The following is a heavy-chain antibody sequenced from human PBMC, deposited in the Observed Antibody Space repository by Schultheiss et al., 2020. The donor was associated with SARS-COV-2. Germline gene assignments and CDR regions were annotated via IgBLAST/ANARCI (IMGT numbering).Heavy chain of an antibody. J-gene: IGHJ4*02. CDR3: VKDPLPYDSSGYYDY. V-gene: IGHV3-23*01. Sequence: GGSLRPSCAASGFTFSSYAMSWVRQAPGKGLEWVSAISGSGGSTYYADSVKGRFTISRDNSKNTLYLQMSSLRAEDTAVYYCVKDPLPYDSSGYYDYWGQGTLVTVSS. CDR2: ISGSGGST. D-gene: IGHD3-22*01. CDR1: GFTFSSYA.